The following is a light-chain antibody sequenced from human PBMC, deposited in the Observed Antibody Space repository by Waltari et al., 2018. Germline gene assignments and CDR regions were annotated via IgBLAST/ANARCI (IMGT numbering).Light chain of an antibody. CDR1: SSAVGGSDY. CDR2: DVS. J-gene: IGLJ3*02. V-gene: IGLV2-14*01. CDR3: SSYTSRSTWV. Sequence: QSALTQPASVSGSPGQSITISCTGTSSAVGGSDYVSWYQQHPGKAPKLMIYDVSKRPSGVSSRFSGSKSGNTASLTISGLQAEDEADYYCSSYTSRSTWVFGGGTKLTVL.